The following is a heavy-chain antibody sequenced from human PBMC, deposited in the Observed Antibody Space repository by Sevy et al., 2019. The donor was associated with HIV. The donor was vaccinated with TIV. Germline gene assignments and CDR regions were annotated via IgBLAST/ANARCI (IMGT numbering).Heavy chain of an antibody. CDR2: TYYRSKWYN. CDR3: ARAKYSTNKYYYYGMDV. CDR1: GGSVSSNSAA. Sequence: KQSQTLSLTCAISGGSVSSNSAAWNWIRQSPSRGLEWLGRTYYRSKWYNDYAVSVKSRITINPDTSKNQFSLQLNSVTPEDTAVYYCARAKYSTNKYYYYGMDVWGQGTTVTVSS. V-gene: IGHV6-1*01. D-gene: IGHD1-26*01. J-gene: IGHJ6*02.